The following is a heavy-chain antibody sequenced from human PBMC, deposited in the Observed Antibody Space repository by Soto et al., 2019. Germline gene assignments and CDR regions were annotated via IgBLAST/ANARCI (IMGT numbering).Heavy chain of an antibody. CDR3: ARETFVVVSATVQYFFGMDV. CDR2: ISQSGSSK. Sequence: GGSLRLSCAASGFTFSCDGMNWVRQAPGKGLEWISYISQSGSSKYYADSVRGRFTISRDNAKNSLYLQMNSLRGDDSAVYFCARETFVVVSATVQYFFGMDVWGQGTTVTVSS. J-gene: IGHJ6*02. CDR1: GFTFSCDG. D-gene: IGHD2-21*01. V-gene: IGHV3-48*03.